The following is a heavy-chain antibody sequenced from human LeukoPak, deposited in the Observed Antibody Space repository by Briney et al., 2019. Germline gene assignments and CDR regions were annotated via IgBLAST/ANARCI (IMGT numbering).Heavy chain of an antibody. D-gene: IGHD2-21*02. V-gene: IGHV4-59*08. Sequence: SETLSLTCTVSGGSISSYYWTWIRQPPGKGLEYIGYIYYSGSTHYNPSLKSRVTISVDTSKNQFSLKLNSVTAADTAVYYCARHIVVVTAYDYWGQGTLVTVSS. J-gene: IGHJ4*02. CDR1: GGSISSYY. CDR2: IYYSGST. CDR3: ARHIVVVTAYDY.